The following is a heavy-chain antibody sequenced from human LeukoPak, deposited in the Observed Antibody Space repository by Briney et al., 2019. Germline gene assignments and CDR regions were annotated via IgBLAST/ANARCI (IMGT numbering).Heavy chain of an antibody. D-gene: IGHD5-12*01. CDR2: ISGSGGST. CDR1: GFTFSRNW. J-gene: IGHJ4*02. Sequence: HPGGSLRLSCAASGFTFSRNWMNWVRQAPGKGLEWVSAISGSGGSTYYADSVKGRFTISRDNSKNTLYLQMNSLRAEDTAVYYCAKDSGQYGGYADYWGQGTLVTVSS. V-gene: IGHV3-23*01. CDR3: AKDSGQYGGYADY.